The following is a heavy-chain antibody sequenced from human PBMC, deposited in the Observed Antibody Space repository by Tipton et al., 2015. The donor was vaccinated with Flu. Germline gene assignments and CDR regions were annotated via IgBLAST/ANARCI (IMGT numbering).Heavy chain of an antibody. D-gene: IGHD6-13*01. Sequence: LRLSCAASGFIVSRNYMNWVRQAPGKGLEWIGEINHSGSTNYNPSLKSRVTISVGTSKNQFSLKLSSVTAADTAVYYCASRGAAAAPGWYFDLWGRGTLVTVSS. J-gene: IGHJ2*01. CDR2: INHSGST. V-gene: IGHV4-34*08. CDR3: ASRGAAAAPGWYFDL. CDR1: GFIVSRNY.